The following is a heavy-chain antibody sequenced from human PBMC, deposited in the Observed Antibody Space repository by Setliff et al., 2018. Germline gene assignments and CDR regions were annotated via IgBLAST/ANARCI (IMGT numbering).Heavy chain of an antibody. J-gene: IGHJ3*02. Sequence: PSETLSLTCAVYGGSFSGYYWSWIRQPPGKGLEWIGEINHSGSTNYNPSLKSRVTISVDTSKNQFPLKLSSVTAADTAVYYCARDPLTTNRRRAFDIWGQGTMVTVSS. D-gene: IGHD4-17*01. V-gene: IGHV4-34*01. CDR2: INHSGST. CDR1: GGSFSGYY. CDR3: ARDPLTTNRRRAFDI.